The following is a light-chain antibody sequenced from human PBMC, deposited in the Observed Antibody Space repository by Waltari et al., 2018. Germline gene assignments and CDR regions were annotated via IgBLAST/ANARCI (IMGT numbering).Light chain of an antibody. CDR1: NSNIGGNF. J-gene: IGLJ3*02. V-gene: IGLV1-44*01. CDR3: AVWDDSLGGV. CDR2: NDN. Sequence: QSVLTQPPSVSGTPGQRVTISCSGSNSNIGGNFVNWYQQLPGKAPKLLIYNDNQGPSEVPDRFSASKSGTSAALAITGLQSEDEADYYCAVWDDSLGGVFGGGTKLTVL.